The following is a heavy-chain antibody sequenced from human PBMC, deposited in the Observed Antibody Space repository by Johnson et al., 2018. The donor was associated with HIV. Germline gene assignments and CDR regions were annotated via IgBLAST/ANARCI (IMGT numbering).Heavy chain of an antibody. J-gene: IGHJ3*02. CDR1: GFTFSSYW. CDR3: ASYSSSDAFDI. D-gene: IGHD6-6*01. Sequence: VHLVESGGGLVQPGGSLRLSCAASGFTFSSYWMSWVRQAPGKGLEWVANIKQDGSEKYYVDSVKGRFTISRDNAKNSLYLQMNSLRAEDTAVYYCASYSSSDAFDIWGQGTMVTVSS. V-gene: IGHV3-7*01. CDR2: IKQDGSEK.